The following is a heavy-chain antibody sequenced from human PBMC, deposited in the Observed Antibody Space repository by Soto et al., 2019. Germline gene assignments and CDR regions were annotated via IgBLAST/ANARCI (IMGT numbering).Heavy chain of an antibody. J-gene: IGHJ6*02. D-gene: IGHD3-10*01. CDR2: ISGSGGST. CDR1: GFTFISYA. V-gene: IGHV3-23*01. Sequence: EVQLLESGGGLVHPGGSLRLSCAASGFTFISYAMTWVRQAPGKGLVWVSAISGSGGSTYYADSVKGRFTISRDDSMNTLSLQMDSLRAEDTAVYYCAKDRSWGSGYGMDVWGQGTTVTVSS. CDR3: AKDRSWGSGYGMDV.